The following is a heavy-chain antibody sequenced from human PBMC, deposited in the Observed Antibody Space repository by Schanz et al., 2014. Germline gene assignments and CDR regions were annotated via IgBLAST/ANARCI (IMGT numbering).Heavy chain of an antibody. V-gene: IGHV3-33*08. CDR3: ARDGDFDY. Sequence: VKLLESGGGLVQPGGSLRLSCAASGFTFATYAMSWVRQAPGKGLEWVAIIWYDGSNKYYADSVKGRFTISRDNSKNTLFLQMSSLRAEDTAVYYCARDGDFDYWGQGTLVTVSS. CDR1: GFTFATYA. J-gene: IGHJ4*02. CDR2: IWYDGSNK.